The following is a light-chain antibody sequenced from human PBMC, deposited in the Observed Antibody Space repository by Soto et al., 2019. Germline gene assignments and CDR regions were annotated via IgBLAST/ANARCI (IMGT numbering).Light chain of an antibody. Sequence: EIVMTQSPATLSVSPGERATLSCRASQSVNSNLAWYQQKPGQAPRLLISGASTRATGIPARFSGCGSETEFTLTTSRLQSEDFADYYCHQYKTWWTFGQGTKVEMK. CDR1: QSVNSN. CDR3: HQYKTWWT. CDR2: GAS. V-gene: IGKV3-15*01. J-gene: IGKJ1*01.